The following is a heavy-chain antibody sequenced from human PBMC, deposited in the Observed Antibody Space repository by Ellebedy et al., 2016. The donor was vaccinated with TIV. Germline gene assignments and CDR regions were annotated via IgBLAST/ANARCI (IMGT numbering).Heavy chain of an antibody. J-gene: IGHJ4*02. CDR1: GFTFRNFA. D-gene: IGHD3-22*01. Sequence: GGSLRLSCAASGFTFRNFAMTWVRQAPGRGLEWVSPISSSGVSTDYADSVRGRVTISRDNSKNTLYLQMNSLRADDTALYYCAKLDSSGYYYGRFDYWGQGTLVTVSS. CDR3: AKLDSSGYYYGRFDY. CDR2: ISSSGVST. V-gene: IGHV3-23*01.